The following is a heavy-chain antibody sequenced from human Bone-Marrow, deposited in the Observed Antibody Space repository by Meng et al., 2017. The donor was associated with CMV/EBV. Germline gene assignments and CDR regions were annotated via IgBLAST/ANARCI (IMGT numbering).Heavy chain of an antibody. J-gene: IGHJ6*02. Sequence: GESLKISCAASGFTFSSYAMHWVRQAPGKGLEWVAVISYDGSNKYYADSVKGRFTISRDNSKNTLYLQMNSLRAEDTAVYYCARGVKRSFFNYYYGMDVWGQGTTVTVSS. CDR2: ISYDGSNK. V-gene: IGHV3-30*14. CDR3: ARGVKRSFFNYYYGMDV. CDR1: GFTFSSYA. D-gene: IGHD3-3*01.